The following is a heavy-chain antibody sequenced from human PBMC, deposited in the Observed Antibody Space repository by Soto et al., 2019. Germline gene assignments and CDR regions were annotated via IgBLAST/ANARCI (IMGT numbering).Heavy chain of an antibody. CDR3: AKEMYPRTVLDSSSPWGDY. D-gene: IGHD6-6*01. CDR2: MSYAGTYK. V-gene: IGHV3-30*18. Sequence: QVQLVESGGGVVQPGRSLRLSCAVSGFTFSDYGMHWVRQAPGKGLEWVAVMSYAGTYKYYADSVKGRFTISRDRSGNTLFLQMNSLRLEDTAVYFCAKEMYPRTVLDSSSPWGDYWGQGTLVTVSS. J-gene: IGHJ4*02. CDR1: GFTFSDYG.